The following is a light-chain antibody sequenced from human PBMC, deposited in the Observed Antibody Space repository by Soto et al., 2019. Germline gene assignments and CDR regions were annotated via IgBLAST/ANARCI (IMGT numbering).Light chain of an antibody. J-gene: IGLJ1*01. CDR1: SSDVGGYNY. CDR3: GSYTSSSTYV. Sequence: QSALTQPASVSGSPGQSITISCTGTSSDVGGYNYVPWYQQHPGKAPKLMIYDVSNRPSGVSNRFSGSKSGNTASLTISGLQAEDEADYYCGSYTSSSTYVFGTGTKLTVL. V-gene: IGLV2-14*01. CDR2: DVS.